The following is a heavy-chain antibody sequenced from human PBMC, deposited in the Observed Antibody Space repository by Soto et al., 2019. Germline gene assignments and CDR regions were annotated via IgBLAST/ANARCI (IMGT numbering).Heavy chain of an antibody. Sequence: SETLSLTCAVSGYSISSGYYWGWLRQPPGKGREWIGSTYHGGSTYYNPSLNSRVTLSIDMTNNHVSLILNSVTAADTAVYYCARVGPWVPYYYDSSPYTFENWFDPWGQGTLVPVSS. D-gene: IGHD3-22*01. CDR3: ARVGPWVPYYYDSSPYTFENWFDP. CDR2: TYHGGST. CDR1: GYSISSGYY. V-gene: IGHV4-38-2*01. J-gene: IGHJ5*02.